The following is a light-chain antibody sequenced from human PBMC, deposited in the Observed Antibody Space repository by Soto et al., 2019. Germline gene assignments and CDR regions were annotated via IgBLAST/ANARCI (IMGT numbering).Light chain of an antibody. CDR3: VQRIEFPWT. Sequence: DIVMTQSPLSLPVTPGEPATTSCRSSQSLLDSDDGKLYLDWFLQRPGQSQQLLIYTLSHRASGVPDRFSGSASGTDFTLKIRSVEADYVGVYYYVQRIEFPWTFTQVT. CDR1: QSLLDSDDGKLY. V-gene: IGKV2-40*01. J-gene: IGKJ1*01. CDR2: TLS.